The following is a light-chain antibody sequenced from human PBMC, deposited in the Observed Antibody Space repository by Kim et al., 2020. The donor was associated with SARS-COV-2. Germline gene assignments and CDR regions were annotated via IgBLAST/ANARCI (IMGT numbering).Light chain of an antibody. CDR2: DAS. V-gene: IGKV1-33*01. CDR3: QQYDNLIS. Sequence: SASVGDRVTITCQSSQDISNYLNWYQQKPGKAPKLLIYDASNLETGVPSRFSGSGSGTDFTFTISSLQPEDIATYYCQQYDNLISFGPGTKVDIK. CDR1: QDISNY. J-gene: IGKJ3*01.